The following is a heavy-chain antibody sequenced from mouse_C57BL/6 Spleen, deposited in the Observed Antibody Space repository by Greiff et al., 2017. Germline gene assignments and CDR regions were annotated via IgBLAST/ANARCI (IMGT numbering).Heavy chain of an antibody. J-gene: IGHJ4*01. CDR3: ARGYDYDAMDY. V-gene: IGHV1-4*01. CDR1: GYTFTSYT. CDR2: SNPSSGYT. Sequence: QVQLQQSGAELARPGASVKMSCKASGYTFTSYTMHWVKQRPGQGLEWIGYSNPSSGYTKYNQKFKDKATLTADKSSSTAYMQLSSLTSEDSAVYYCARGYDYDAMDYWGQGTSVTVSS.